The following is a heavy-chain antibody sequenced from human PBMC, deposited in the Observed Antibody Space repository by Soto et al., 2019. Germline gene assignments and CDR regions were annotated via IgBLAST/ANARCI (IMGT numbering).Heavy chain of an antibody. CDR3: AKVGSIYYSGDYGVDWFYP. CDR1: GFTFSSYA. Sequence: EVQLLESGGGLVQPGGSLRLSCAASGFTFSSYAMSWVRQAPGKGLEWVSAISGSGGSTYYADSVKGRFTIARDNYKNPLDLKMNSLSADDTAVYYWAKVGSIYYSGDYGVDWFYPWGKGTLVTVCS. CDR2: ISGSGGST. J-gene: IGHJ5*02. D-gene: IGHD4-17*01. V-gene: IGHV3-23*01.